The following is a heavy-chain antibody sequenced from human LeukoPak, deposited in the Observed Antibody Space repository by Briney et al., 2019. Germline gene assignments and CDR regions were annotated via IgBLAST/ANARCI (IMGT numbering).Heavy chain of an antibody. J-gene: IGHJ6*03. V-gene: IGHV3-21*01. D-gene: IGHD1-26*01. CDR1: GFTFSSYS. CDR2: ISSSSSYI. Sequence: GGSLRLSCAASGFTFSSYSMDWVRQAPGKGLEWVSSISSSSSYIYYADSVKGRFTISRDNAKNSLYLQMNSLGAEDTAVYYCAKDWSGSYLTGYMDVWGKGTTVTVSS. CDR3: AKDWSGSYLTGYMDV.